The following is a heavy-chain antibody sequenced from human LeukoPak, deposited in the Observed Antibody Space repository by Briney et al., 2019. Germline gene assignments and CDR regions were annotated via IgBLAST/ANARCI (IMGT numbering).Heavy chain of an antibody. Sequence: GGSLRLSCAASGFTFSSYSINWVRQAPGKGLEWVSCVSSTSSFIYYADSVKGRFTISRDNAKNSLYLQMNSLRAEDTAVYYCARTYDFGRGPPGDAFDNWGPGTWVIVSA. V-gene: IGHV3-21*01. D-gene: IGHD3-3*01. J-gene: IGHJ3*02. CDR2: VSSTSSFI. CDR1: GFTFSSYS. CDR3: ARTYDFGRGPPGDAFDN.